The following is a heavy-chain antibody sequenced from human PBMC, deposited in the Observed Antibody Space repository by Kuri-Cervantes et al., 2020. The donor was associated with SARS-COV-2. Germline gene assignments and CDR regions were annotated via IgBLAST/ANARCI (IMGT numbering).Heavy chain of an antibody. D-gene: IGHD4-17*01. Sequence: KVSCKGSGYSFTSYWIGWVRQMPGKGLEWMGIIYPGDSDTRYSPSFQGHVTISADKSISTAYLQWSSLKAPDTAMYYCARRSDYGVSFDYWGQGTLVTVSS. CDR1: GYSFTSYW. V-gene: IGHV5-51*01. CDR2: IYPGDSDT. J-gene: IGHJ4*02. CDR3: ARRSDYGVSFDY.